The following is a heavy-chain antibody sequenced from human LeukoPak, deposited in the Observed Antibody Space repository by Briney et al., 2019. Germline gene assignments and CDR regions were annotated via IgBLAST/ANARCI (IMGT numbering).Heavy chain of an antibody. CDR1: GGSITSSAYY. CDR3: ARWSGKTLAGVY. CDR2: IYYTGST. D-gene: IGHD6-19*01. Sequence: PSETLSLTCTVSGGSITSSAYYWGWIRQPPGKGLEWIGTIYYTGSTYYNPSLKSRITISVDTSKNQFSLKLSSVTATDTAVYYCARWSGKTLAGVYWGEGTLVTVSS. V-gene: IGHV4-39*01. J-gene: IGHJ4*02.